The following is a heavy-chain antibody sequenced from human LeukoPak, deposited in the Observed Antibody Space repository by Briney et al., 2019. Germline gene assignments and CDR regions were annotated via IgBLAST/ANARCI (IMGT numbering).Heavy chain of an antibody. CDR3: ARGAGITMVRGVMYYMDV. Sequence: ASVKVSCKASGYTFTSYGISWVRQAPGQGLEWMGWISAYNGNTNYAQKLQGRVTMTTDTSTSTAYMELRSLRSDDTAVYYCARGAGITMVRGVMYYMDVWGKGTTVTVSS. J-gene: IGHJ6*03. D-gene: IGHD3-10*01. V-gene: IGHV1-18*01. CDR1: GYTFTSYG. CDR2: ISAYNGNT.